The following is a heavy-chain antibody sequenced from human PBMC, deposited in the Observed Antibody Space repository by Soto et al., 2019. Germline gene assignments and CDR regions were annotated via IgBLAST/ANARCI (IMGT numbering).Heavy chain of an antibody. CDR2: IKSESDGGTT. V-gene: IGHV3-15*01. D-gene: IGHD3-16*01. CDR1: GFSFTHAW. Sequence: VQLVESGGGLVKPGGSLRLSCAASGFSFTHAWLSWVRQAPGRGLEWIGRIKSESDGGTTDYAAPVRGRFTISRDDSKPTVYLHMTSLKTEDTAVYYCATAAPWQYVWGYYGFGNWGQGTLVTVSS. CDR3: ATAAPWQYVWGYYGFGN. J-gene: IGHJ4*02.